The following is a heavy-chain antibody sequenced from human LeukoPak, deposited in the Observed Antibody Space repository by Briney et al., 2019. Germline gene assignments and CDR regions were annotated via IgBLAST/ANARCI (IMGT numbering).Heavy chain of an antibody. Sequence: SVKVSCKASGGTFSSYAISWVRQAPGQGLEWMGGIIPIFGTANYAQKFQGRVTITADESTSTAYMELSSLRSEDTAVYFCARSSFPYYYDSSGYYPYGMDVWGQGTTVTVSS. CDR3: ARSSFPYYYDSSGYYPYGMDV. J-gene: IGHJ6*02. CDR2: IIPIFGTA. CDR1: GGTFSSYA. D-gene: IGHD3-22*01. V-gene: IGHV1-69*13.